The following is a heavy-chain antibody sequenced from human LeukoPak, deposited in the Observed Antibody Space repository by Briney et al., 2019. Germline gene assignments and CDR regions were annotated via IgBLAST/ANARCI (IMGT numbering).Heavy chain of an antibody. D-gene: IGHD3-22*01. Sequence: ASVKVSFKTSGYPFTGYYMHWVRQAPGQGLEWMGWFNPNSGGTNYAQKFQGRVTMTRATSISTAYMELSRLSSDDTDVYYCARVGHYYDSSGYKKGGFDYCGQGTLVTVSS. CDR2: FNPNSGGT. CDR1: GYPFTGYY. J-gene: IGHJ4*02. V-gene: IGHV1-2*02. CDR3: ARVGHYYDSSGYKKGGFDY.